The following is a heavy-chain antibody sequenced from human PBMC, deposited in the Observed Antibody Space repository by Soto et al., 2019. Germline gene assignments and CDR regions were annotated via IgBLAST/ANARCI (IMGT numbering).Heavy chain of an antibody. J-gene: IGHJ6*02. CDR1: GYTFTRDD. Sequence: VSVKGAGKASGYTFTRDDSNRVRQAQGQGLEWMGWMNPNSGRTAYAQKFQGRVTMTRSTSISTAYMELSSLRSEDTAVYYCARPHDYIWGSHRTIESSAMAVSAQATTATVPS. CDR2: MNPNSGRT. V-gene: IGHV1-8*01. CDR3: ARPHDYIWGSHRTIESSAMAV. D-gene: IGHD3-16*02.